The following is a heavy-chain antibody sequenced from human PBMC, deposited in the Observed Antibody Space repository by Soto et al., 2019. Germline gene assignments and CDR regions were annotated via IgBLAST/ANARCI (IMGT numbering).Heavy chain of an antibody. CDR3: ARDLTHSSGSLDY. V-gene: IGHV3-21*01. J-gene: IGHJ4*02. CDR2: ISSSSSYI. D-gene: IGHD3-22*01. CDR1: GFTFSSYS. Sequence: GVLRLSCAASGFTFSSYSMNWVRQAPGKGLEWVSSISSSSSYIYYADSVKGRFTISRDNAKNSLYLQMNSLRAEDTAVYYCARDLTHSSGSLDYWGQGTLVTVSS.